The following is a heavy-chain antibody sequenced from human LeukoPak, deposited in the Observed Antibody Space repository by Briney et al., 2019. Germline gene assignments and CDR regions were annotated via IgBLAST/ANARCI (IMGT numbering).Heavy chain of an antibody. CDR3: AKDSGYYYGSGSYTGYYYGMDV. Sequence: GGSLRLSCAASGFTFDDYAMHWVRQAPEKGLEWVSGVSWNSGSIGYADSEKGRFTISRDNAKNSLYLQMNSLRAEDTALYYCAKDSGYYYGSGSYTGYYYGMDVWGQGTTVTVSS. J-gene: IGHJ6*02. CDR2: VSWNSGSI. V-gene: IGHV3-9*01. CDR1: GFTFDDYA. D-gene: IGHD3-10*01.